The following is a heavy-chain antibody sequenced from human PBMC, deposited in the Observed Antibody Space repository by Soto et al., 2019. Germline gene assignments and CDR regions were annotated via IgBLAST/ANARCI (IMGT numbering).Heavy chain of an antibody. J-gene: IGHJ6*02. Sequence: DTLSLTCTVSGVSISSYYWSWIRQPPGKGLEWIGYIYYSGSTNYNPSLKSRVTISVDTSKNQFSLKLSSVTAADTAVYYCARHNYDGNGYCYYYYGMDVWGQGTTVTVSS. D-gene: IGHD3-22*01. CDR2: IYYSGST. CDR3: ARHNYDGNGYCYYYYGMDV. V-gene: IGHV4-59*08. CDR1: GVSISSYY.